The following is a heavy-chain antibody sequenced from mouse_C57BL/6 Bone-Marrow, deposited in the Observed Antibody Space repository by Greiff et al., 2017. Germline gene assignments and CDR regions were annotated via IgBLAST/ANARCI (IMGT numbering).Heavy chain of an antibody. D-gene: IGHD1-1*01. CDR3: ARTTTVVAPPWFAY. CDR1: GYTFTSYW. CDR2: LHPNSGST. Sequence: VQLQQPGAELVKPGASVKLSCKASGYTFTSYWMHWVKQRPGQGLEWIGMLHPNSGSTNYNEKFKSKATLTVDKSSSTAYMQLSSLTSEDSAVYYGARTTTVVAPPWFAYWGQGTLVTVSA. J-gene: IGHJ3*01. V-gene: IGHV1-64*01.